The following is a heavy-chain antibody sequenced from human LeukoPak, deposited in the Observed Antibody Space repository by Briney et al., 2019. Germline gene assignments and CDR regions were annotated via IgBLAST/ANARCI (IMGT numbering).Heavy chain of an antibody. V-gene: IGHV4-34*01. CDR1: GGSISSYH. CDR2: INHSGST. J-gene: IGHJ5*02. D-gene: IGHD3-10*01. Sequence: SETLSLTCTVSGGSISSYHWSWIRQPPGKRLEWIGEINHSGSTNYNPSLKSRVTISVDTSKNQFSLKLSSVTAADTAVYYCASYYYGSGSYSNWFDPWGQGTLVTVSS. CDR3: ASYYYGSGSYSNWFDP.